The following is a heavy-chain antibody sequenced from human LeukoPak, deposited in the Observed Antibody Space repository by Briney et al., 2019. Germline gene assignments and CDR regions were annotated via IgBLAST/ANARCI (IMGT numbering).Heavy chain of an antibody. D-gene: IGHD6-13*01. Sequence: GGSLRLSCAASGFIFSTYAMSWVRQAPGQGLEWVSAISGSGGSTYYADSVKGRFTISRDNSKNTLYLQMNSLRAEDTAVYYCAKDRCSHSSSWYSREYYYGMDVWGQGTTVTVSS. CDR1: GFIFSTYA. CDR2: ISGSGGST. J-gene: IGHJ6*02. CDR3: AKDRCSHSSSWYSREYYYGMDV. V-gene: IGHV3-23*01.